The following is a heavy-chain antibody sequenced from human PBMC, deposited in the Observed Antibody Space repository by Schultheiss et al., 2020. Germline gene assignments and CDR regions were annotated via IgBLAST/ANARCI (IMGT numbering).Heavy chain of an antibody. Sequence: SQTLSLTCTVSGGSISSYYWSWIRQPPGKGLEWIGYIYYSGSTNYNPSLKSRVTISVDTSKNQFSLKLSSVTAADTAVYYCASAGMVSYNWFDPWGLGTLVTVSS. CDR2: IYYSGST. CDR3: ASAGMVSYNWFDP. D-gene: IGHD6-13*01. J-gene: IGHJ5*02. V-gene: IGHV4-59*08. CDR1: GGSISSYY.